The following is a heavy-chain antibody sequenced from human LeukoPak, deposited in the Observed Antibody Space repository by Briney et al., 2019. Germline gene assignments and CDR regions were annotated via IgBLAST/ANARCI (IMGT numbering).Heavy chain of an antibody. J-gene: IGHJ4*02. V-gene: IGHV1-69*13. Sequence: GASVKVSCKASGGTFSSYAISWVRQAPGQGLEWMGGIIPIFGTANYAQKFQGRVTITADESTSTAYMELSSLRSEDTAVYYCATGYGDYVRYYFDYWGQGTLAPVSS. D-gene: IGHD4-17*01. CDR3: ATGYGDYVRYYFDY. CDR1: GGTFSSYA. CDR2: IIPIFGTA.